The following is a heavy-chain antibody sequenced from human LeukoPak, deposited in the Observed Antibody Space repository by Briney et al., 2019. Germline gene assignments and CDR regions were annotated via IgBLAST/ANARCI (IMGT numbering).Heavy chain of an antibody. D-gene: IGHD2-15*01. Sequence: GSLRLSCAASGFTFSNAWMSWVRQPPGKGLEWIGYIYYSGSTNYNPSLKSRVAISVDTSKNQFSLKLSSVTAADTAVYYCARGGGSGYYYYYMDVWGKGTTVTISS. CDR3: ARGGGSGYYYYYMDV. CDR2: IYYSGST. V-gene: IGHV4-59*01. CDR1: GFTFSNAW. J-gene: IGHJ6*03.